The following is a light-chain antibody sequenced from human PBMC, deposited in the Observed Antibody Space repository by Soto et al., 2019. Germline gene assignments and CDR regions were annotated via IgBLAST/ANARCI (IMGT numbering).Light chain of an antibody. CDR1: QSVSSN. CDR3: QQYTNWPPK. V-gene: IGKV3-15*01. Sequence: EIVMTQSPATLSVSPGERATLSCRASQSVSSNLAWYQQKPGQAPRLLIYGASTRATGIPARFSGSGSGTEFTLTISSLQSEDFAVYYCQQYTNWPPKFGQGTKVEIK. CDR2: GAS. J-gene: IGKJ1*01.